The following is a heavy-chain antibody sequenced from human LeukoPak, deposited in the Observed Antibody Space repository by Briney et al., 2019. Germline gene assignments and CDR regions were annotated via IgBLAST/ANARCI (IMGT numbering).Heavy chain of an antibody. J-gene: IGHJ3*02. CDR1: GYTFINNW. CDR2: INPSGGST. V-gene: IGHV1-46*01. CDR3: ARGLGGYSYGDDAFDI. D-gene: IGHD5-18*01. Sequence: ASVKVSCKASGYTFINNWMHWVRQAPGQGLEWMGIINPSGGSTSYAQKFQGRVTMTRDMSTSTVYMELSSLRSEDTAVYYCARGLGGYSYGDDAFDIWGQGTMVTVSS.